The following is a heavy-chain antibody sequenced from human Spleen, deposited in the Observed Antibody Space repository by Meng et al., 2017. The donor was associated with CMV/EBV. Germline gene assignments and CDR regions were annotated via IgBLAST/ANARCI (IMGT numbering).Heavy chain of an antibody. CDR1: GGSFSGYY. Sequence: GSLRLSCAVYGGSFSGYYWSWIRQPPGKGLEWIGEINHSGSTNYNPSLKSRVTISVDTSKNQFSLKLSSVTAADTAVYYCAYSRGGLLQNYYWGQGTLVTVSS. CDR3: AYSRGGLLQNYY. D-gene: IGHD2-15*01. CDR2: INHSGST. V-gene: IGHV4-34*01. J-gene: IGHJ4*02.